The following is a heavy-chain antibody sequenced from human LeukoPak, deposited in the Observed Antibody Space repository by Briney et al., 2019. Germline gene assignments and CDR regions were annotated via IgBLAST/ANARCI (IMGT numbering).Heavy chain of an antibody. CDR3: ARDPYSGSYVDYYYYYYMDV. Sequence: PGGSLRLSCAASGFTSSSQWMSWVRQAPGKGLEWVAIINQAGTGKYYVDSVKGRFTISRDNAKNSLYLQIDSLRAEDTAVYYCARDPYSGSYVDYYYYYYMDVWGKGTTVTISS. D-gene: IGHD6-13*01. CDR2: INQAGTGK. V-gene: IGHV3-7*01. CDR1: GFTSSSQW. J-gene: IGHJ6*03.